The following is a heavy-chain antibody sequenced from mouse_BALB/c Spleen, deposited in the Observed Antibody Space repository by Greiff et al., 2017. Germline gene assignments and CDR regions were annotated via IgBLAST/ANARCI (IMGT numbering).Heavy chain of an antibody. CDR2: INPYNDGT. CDR1: GYTFTSYV. Sequence: EVQLQQSGPELVKPGASVKMSCKASGYTFTSYVMHWVKQKPGQGLEWIGYINPYNDGTKYNEKFKGKATLTSDKSSSTAYMELSSLTSEDSAVYYCASFDGYDGFAYWGQGTLVTVSA. J-gene: IGHJ3*01. V-gene: IGHV1-14*01. CDR3: ASFDGYDGFAY. D-gene: IGHD2-2*01.